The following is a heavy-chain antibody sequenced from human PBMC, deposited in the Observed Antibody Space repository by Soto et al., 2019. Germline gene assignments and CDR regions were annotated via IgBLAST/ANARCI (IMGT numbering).Heavy chain of an antibody. J-gene: IGHJ6*02. V-gene: IGHV3-23*01. Sequence: PGGSLRLSCAASGFTFSSYAMSWVRQAPGKGLEWVSAISGSGGSTYYADSVKGRFTISRDNSKNTLYLQMNSLRAEDTAVYYCAKDNGYYYYYGMDVWGQGTTVTVSS. CDR3: AKDNGYYYYYGMDV. D-gene: IGHD2-8*01. CDR1: GFTFSSYA. CDR2: ISGSGGST.